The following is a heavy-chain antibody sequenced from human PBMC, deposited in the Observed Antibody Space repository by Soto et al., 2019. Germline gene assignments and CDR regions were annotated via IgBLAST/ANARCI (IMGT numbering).Heavy chain of an antibody. V-gene: IGHV3-74*01. CDR3: ARERGGRDTVIGVVVPSYYMDV. D-gene: IGHD3-3*01. J-gene: IGHJ6*03. CDR1: GFTFSSYW. CDR2: INSDGSST. Sequence: EVQLVESGGGLVQPGGSLRLSCAASGFTFSSYWMHWVRQAPGKGLVWVSRINSDGSSTSYADSVKGRFTISRDNAKNTLYLQMNSLRAEDTAVYYCARERGGRDTVIGVVVPSYYMDVWGKGTTVTVSS.